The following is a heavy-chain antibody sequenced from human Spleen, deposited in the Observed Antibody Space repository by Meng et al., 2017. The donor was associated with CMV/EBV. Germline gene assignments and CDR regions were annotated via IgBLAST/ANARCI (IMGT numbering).Heavy chain of an antibody. CDR2: ISYDGSNK. CDR3: TKNYYDSSGYFPPPDY. Sequence: GFTFSRYGMHWVRQAPGKGLEWVAVISYDGSNKYYADSVKGRFTISRDNTKNSVYLQMNSLRAEDTAVYYCTKNYYDSSGYFPPPDYWGQGTLVTVSS. D-gene: IGHD3-22*01. CDR1: GFTFSRYG. J-gene: IGHJ4*02. V-gene: IGHV3-33*05.